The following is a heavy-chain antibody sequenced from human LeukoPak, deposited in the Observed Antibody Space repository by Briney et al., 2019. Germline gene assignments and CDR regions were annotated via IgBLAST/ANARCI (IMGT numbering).Heavy chain of an antibody. V-gene: IGHV1-46*01. CDR1: GYTFTSYY. D-gene: IGHD6-19*01. Sequence: ASVKVSCKASGYTFTSYYMHWVRQAPGQGLEWMGIINPSGGSTSYAQKFQGRVTMTRDTSTSTVYMELSSLRSEDTAVYYCARGGEVGIAEAGVIYYYYYYGMDVRGKGTTVTVSS. J-gene: IGHJ6*04. CDR3: ARGGEVGIAEAGVIYYYYYYGMDV. CDR2: INPSGGST.